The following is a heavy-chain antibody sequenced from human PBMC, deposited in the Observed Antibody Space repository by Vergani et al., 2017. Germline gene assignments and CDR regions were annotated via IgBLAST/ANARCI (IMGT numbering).Heavy chain of an antibody. J-gene: IGHJ4*02. CDR1: GFTFSSYA. Sequence: EVQLLESGGGLVQPGGSLRLSCAASGFTFSSYAMSWVRQAPGKGLEWVSAISGSGGSTYYADSVKGRFTISRDNSKNTLYLQMNILRAEDTAVYYCAKVTHPPPFSGIGQLVGPFDYWGQGTLVTVSS. CDR3: AKVTHPPPFSGIGQLVGPFDY. D-gene: IGHD6-6*01. V-gene: IGHV3-23*01. CDR2: ISGSGGST.